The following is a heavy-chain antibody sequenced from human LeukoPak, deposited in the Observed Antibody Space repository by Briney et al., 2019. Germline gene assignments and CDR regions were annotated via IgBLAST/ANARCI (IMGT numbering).Heavy chain of an antibody. Sequence: GGSLRLSCAASGFTFSSYGMHWVRQAPGKGLEWVAVISYDGSNKYYADSVKGRFTISRDNSKNTLYLQMNSLRAEDTAVYYCANDYGDSFGYWGQGTLVTASS. D-gene: IGHD4-17*01. CDR1: GFTFSSYG. CDR2: ISYDGSNK. CDR3: ANDYGDSFGY. V-gene: IGHV3-30*18. J-gene: IGHJ4*02.